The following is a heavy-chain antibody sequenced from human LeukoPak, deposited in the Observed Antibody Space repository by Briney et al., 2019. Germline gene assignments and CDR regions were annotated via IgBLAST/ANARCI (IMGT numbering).Heavy chain of an antibody. V-gene: IGHV4-34*01. J-gene: IGHJ6*02. Sequence: SETLSLTCAVYGGSFSGYYWSWIRQPPGKGLEWIGEINHSGSTNYNPSLKSRVTISVDTSKNQFSLKLSSVTAADTAAYYCARGRYYYYGMDVWGQGTTVTVSS. CDR1: GGSFSGYY. CDR2: INHSGST. CDR3: ARGRYYYYGMDV.